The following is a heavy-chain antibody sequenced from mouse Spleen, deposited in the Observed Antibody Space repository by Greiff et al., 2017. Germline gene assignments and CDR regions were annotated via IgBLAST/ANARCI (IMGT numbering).Heavy chain of an antibody. CDR2: INPSSGYT. Sequence: QVQLQQSGAELAKPGASVKLSCKASGYTFTSYWMHWVKQRPGQGLEWIGYINPSSGYTKYNQKFKDKATLTADESSSTAYMQLSSLTYEDSAVYYCARGLGRKAMDYWGQGTSVTVSS. CDR3: ARGLGRKAMDY. D-gene: IGHD4-1*01. V-gene: IGHV1-7*01. J-gene: IGHJ4*01. CDR1: GYTFTSYW.